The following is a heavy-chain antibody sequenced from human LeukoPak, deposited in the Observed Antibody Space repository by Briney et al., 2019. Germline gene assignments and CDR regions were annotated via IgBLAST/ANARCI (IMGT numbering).Heavy chain of an antibody. V-gene: IGHV3-30-3*01. J-gene: IGHJ5*02. Sequence: GRSLRLSCAASGFTFSSYAMHWVRQAPGKGLEWVAVMSYDGSNKYYADSVKGRFTISRDNSKNTLYLQMNSLRAEDTAVYYCAKGGGYGDYVNWFDPWGQGTLVTVSS. CDR1: GFTFSSYA. CDR2: MSYDGSNK. CDR3: AKGGGYGDYVNWFDP. D-gene: IGHD4-17*01.